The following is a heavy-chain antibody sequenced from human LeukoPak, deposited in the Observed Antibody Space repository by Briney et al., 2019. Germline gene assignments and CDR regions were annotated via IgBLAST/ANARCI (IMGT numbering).Heavy chain of an antibody. J-gene: IGHJ4*02. V-gene: IGHV3-11*01. D-gene: IGHD6-6*01. CDR2: ISSSGSTI. Sequence: GGSLRLSFAASGFTSGDYSMSGIRQGPGRGRWWVSYISSSGSTIYYADSVKGRFTISRDNAKNSLYLQMNSLRAEDTAVYYCARALLVAARPFDYWGQGTLVTVSS. CDR3: ARALLVAARPFDY. CDR1: GFTSGDYS.